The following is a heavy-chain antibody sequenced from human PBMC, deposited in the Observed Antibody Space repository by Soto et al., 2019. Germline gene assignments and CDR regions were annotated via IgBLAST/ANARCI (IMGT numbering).Heavy chain of an antibody. D-gene: IGHD2-15*01. CDR3: ARGQYCSGGSCYSPGYYYYGMDV. Sequence: ASVKVSCKASGYTFTSYDINWVRQATGQGLEWMGWMNPNSGNTGYAQKFQGRVTTTRNTSISTAYMELSSLRSEDTAVYYCARGQYCSGGSCYSPGYYYYGMDVWGQGTTVTVSS. V-gene: IGHV1-8*01. J-gene: IGHJ6*02. CDR1: GYTFTSYD. CDR2: MNPNSGNT.